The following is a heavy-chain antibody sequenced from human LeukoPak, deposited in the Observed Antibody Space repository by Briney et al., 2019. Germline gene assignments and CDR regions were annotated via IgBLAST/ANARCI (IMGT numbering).Heavy chain of an antibody. CDR2: ISGSGDST. J-gene: IGHJ4*02. Sequence: PGGSLRLSCAASGFTFSSYGMSWVRQAPGKGLEWVSAISGSGDSTNYADSVKGRFTISRDNSKNPLYLQMNSLRAEDTAVYYCAKAGAVVVVVAKFFDYWGQGTLVTVSS. CDR1: GFTFSSYG. D-gene: IGHD2-15*01. CDR3: AKAGAVVVVVAKFFDY. V-gene: IGHV3-23*01.